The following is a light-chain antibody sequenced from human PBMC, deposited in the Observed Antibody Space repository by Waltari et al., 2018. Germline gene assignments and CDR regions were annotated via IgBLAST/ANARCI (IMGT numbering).Light chain of an antibody. V-gene: IGKV3-11*01. J-gene: IGKJ4*01. CDR1: QSVSYY. CDR3: QQRTNWPLT. CDR2: AAS. Sequence: EHVSTPPPATVSLSPGQRATLSCRASQSVSYYLACYQQKPGQSPGPLIYAASNRATGIPARFSGSGSGTDFTLTISSLAPEDFSVYYCQQRTNWPLTFGGGTKVEI.